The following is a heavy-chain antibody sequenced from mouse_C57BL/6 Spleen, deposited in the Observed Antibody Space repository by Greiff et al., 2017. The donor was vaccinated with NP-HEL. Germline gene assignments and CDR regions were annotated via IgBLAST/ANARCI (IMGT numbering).Heavy chain of an antibody. V-gene: IGHV1-85*01. CDR1: GYTFTSYD. J-gene: IGHJ2*01. CDR3: ARRNYDYSYYFDY. CDR2: IYPRGGST. Sequence: QVQLKQSGPELVKPGASVKLSCKASGYTFTSYDINWVKQRPGQGLEWIGWIYPRGGSTKYNEKFKGKATLTVDTSSSTAYMELHSLTSEDSAVYFCARRNYDYSYYFDYWGQGTTLTVSS. D-gene: IGHD2-4*01.